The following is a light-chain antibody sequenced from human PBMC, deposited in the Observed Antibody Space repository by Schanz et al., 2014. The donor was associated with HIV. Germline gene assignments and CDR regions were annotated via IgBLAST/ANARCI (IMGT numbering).Light chain of an antibody. CDR2: DAS. Sequence: EIVLTQSPATLSLSPGERATLSCRASQSVSSYLAWYQQKPGQAPRLLIYDASNRATGIPARFSGSGSGTDFTLTISSLEPEDFAVYYCQQHGGSPETFGQGTKVEI. CDR1: QSVSSY. V-gene: IGKV3-11*01. J-gene: IGKJ1*01. CDR3: QQHGGSPET.